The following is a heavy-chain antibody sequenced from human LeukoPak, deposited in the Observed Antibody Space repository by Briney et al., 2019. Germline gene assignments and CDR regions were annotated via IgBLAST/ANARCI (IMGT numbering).Heavy chain of an antibody. CDR1: GYAFTSYG. D-gene: IGHD3-9*01. Sequence: GASVTVSCKACGYAFTSYGISGVRQAPGQGLEGMGWISAYNGNTNYAQKLQGRVTMTTDTSTSTAYMELRSLRSDDTAVYYCARDKRYFDWLSGDYWGQGTLVTVSS. V-gene: IGHV1-18*01. CDR3: ARDKRYFDWLSGDY. J-gene: IGHJ4*02. CDR2: ISAYNGNT.